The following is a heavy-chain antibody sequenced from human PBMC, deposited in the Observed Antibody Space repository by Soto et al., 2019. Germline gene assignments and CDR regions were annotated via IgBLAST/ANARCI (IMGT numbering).Heavy chain of an antibody. CDR3: AKDRGNSGDFDY. D-gene: IGHD3-10*01. J-gene: IGHJ4*02. V-gene: IGHV3-30*18. CDR1: GFTFSGYG. Sequence: QVQLVESGGGVVQPGRSLRLSCAASGFTFSGYGMHWVRQAPGKGLDWVALISYDGSNKYYADSVKGRFTISRDNSKNTLFLQMSRLRAEDTAVYYCAKDRGNSGDFDYWGQGTLVTVSS. CDR2: ISYDGSNK.